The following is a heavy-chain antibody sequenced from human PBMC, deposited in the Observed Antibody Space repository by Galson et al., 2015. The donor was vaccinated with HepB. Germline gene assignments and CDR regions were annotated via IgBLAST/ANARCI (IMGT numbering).Heavy chain of an antibody. CDR2: IYHSGST. V-gene: IGHV4-38-2*01. CDR3: ARVRAQWLFDY. CDR1: GYSISSGYY. J-gene: IGHJ4*02. D-gene: IGHD3-22*01. Sequence: ETLSLTCAVSGYSISSGYYWGWIRQPPGKGLEWIGSIYHSGSTYYNPSLKSRVTISVDTSKNQFSLKLSSVTAADTAVYYCARVRAQWLFDYWGQGTLVTVFS.